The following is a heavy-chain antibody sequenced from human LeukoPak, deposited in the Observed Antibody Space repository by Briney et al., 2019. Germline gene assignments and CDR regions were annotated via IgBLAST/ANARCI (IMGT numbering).Heavy chain of an antibody. CDR2: IYTSGTI. D-gene: IGHD6-19*01. CDR3: SRAVAGSVGWFDP. V-gene: IGHV4-4*07. Sequence: NPSETLSLTCTVSGGSISSYYWSWIRQPAGTALEWIGRIYTSGTITYNPSLKSRVTMSVDTSKNQFSLKLSSVTAADTAVYFCSRAVAGSVGWFDPWGQGTLVTVSS. CDR1: GGSISSYY. J-gene: IGHJ5*02.